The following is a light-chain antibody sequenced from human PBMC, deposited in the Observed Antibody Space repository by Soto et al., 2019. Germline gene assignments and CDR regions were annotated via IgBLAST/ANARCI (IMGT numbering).Light chain of an antibody. CDR1: SSDVGGYNY. CDR3: SSSTSSSTPVV. CDR2: EVS. Sequence: QSVLTQPASVSGSPGQSITISCTGTSSDVGGYNYVSWYQQHPGKAPKLMIYEVSNRPSGVSNRFSGSKSGNTASLPISGLQADDEAAYYCSSSTSSSTPVVFGGGTKLTVL. J-gene: IGLJ2*01. V-gene: IGLV2-14*01.